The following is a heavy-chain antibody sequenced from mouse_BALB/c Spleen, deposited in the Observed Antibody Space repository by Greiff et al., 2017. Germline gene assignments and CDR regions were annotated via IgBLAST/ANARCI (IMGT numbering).Heavy chain of an antibody. V-gene: IGHV1-9*01. D-gene: IGHD4-1*01. CDR3: ARDANWGYAMDY. J-gene: IGHJ4*01. Sequence: QVQLKESGAELMKPGASVKISCKATGYTFSSYWIEWVKQRPGHGLEWIGEILPGSGSTNYNEKFKGKATFTADTSSNTAYMQLSSLTSEDSAVYYCARDANWGYAMDYWGQGTSVTVSS. CDR2: ILPGSGST. CDR1: GYTFSSYW.